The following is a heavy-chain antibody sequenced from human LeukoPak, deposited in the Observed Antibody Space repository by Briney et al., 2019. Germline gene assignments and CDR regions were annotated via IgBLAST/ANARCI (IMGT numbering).Heavy chain of an antibody. Sequence: VSVKVSCKASGYTFTGYYMHWVRQAPGQGLEWMGWINPNSGGTNYAQKFQGRVTMTRDTSISTAYMELSRLRSDDTAVYYCARDPEMATILVDYWGQGTLVTVSS. V-gene: IGHV1-2*02. CDR2: INPNSGGT. D-gene: IGHD5-24*01. CDR1: GYTFTGYY. CDR3: ARDPEMATILVDY. J-gene: IGHJ4*02.